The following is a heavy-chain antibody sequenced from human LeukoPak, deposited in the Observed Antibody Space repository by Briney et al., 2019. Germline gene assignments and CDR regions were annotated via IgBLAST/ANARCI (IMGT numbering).Heavy chain of an antibody. Sequence: PGGSLRLSCAASGFTFSSYSMNWVRQAPGKGLEWVSYISSSSSTIYYADSVKGRFTISRDNAKNSLYLQMNSLRAEDTAVYYCASPYGDVYTAMVKADSWGQGTLVTVSS. CDR2: ISSSSSTI. D-gene: IGHD5-18*01. V-gene: IGHV3-48*01. J-gene: IGHJ4*02. CDR1: GFTFSSYS. CDR3: ASPYGDVYTAMVKADS.